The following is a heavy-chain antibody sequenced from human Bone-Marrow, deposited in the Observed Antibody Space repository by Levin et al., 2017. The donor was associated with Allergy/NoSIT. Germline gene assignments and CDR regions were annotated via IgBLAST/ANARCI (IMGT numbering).Heavy chain of an antibody. CDR3: VRAGYSGFWGGPRAEYFQH. Sequence: PGGSLRLSCAVSGYYISSNYYWGWIRQSPGKGLEWIGSIYHDGSSDYNPSLKSRIAISVDTSKNQFSLKVTSVTAADTAVYYCVRAGYSGFWGGPRAEYFQHWGQGSLVTVSS. CDR1: GYYISSNYY. CDR2: IYHDGSS. D-gene: IGHD3-3*01. V-gene: IGHV4-38-2*01. J-gene: IGHJ1*01.